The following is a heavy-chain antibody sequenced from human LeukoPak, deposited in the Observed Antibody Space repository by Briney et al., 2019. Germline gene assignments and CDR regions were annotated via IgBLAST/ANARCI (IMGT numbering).Heavy chain of an antibody. J-gene: IGHJ3*02. D-gene: IGHD3-22*01. Sequence: GGSLRLSCAASGFTFSGSAMHWVRQASGKGLEWVGRIRSKANSYATAYAASVKGRFTISRDDSKNTAYLQMNSLKTEDTAVYYCTRDDYYDSSGSDAFDIWGQGTMVTVSS. CDR2: IRSKANSYAT. V-gene: IGHV3-73*01. CDR3: TRDDYYDSSGSDAFDI. CDR1: GFTFSGSA.